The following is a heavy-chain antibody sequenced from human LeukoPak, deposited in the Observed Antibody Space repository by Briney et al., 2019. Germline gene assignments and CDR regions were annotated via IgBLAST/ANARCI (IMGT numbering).Heavy chain of an antibody. CDR3: AKGVAMGYYGSGSPVDY. V-gene: IGHV3-23*01. Sequence: PGGSLRLSCAASGFTFSTYAMNWVRPAPAKGLEWVSAISGSGGSTYYADSVKGRLTISRDNSTNTLYLQMNSLRADDTAVYYCAKGVAMGYYGSGSPVDYWGQGTLVTVSS. CDR1: GFTFSTYA. CDR2: ISGSGGST. J-gene: IGHJ4*02. D-gene: IGHD3-10*01.